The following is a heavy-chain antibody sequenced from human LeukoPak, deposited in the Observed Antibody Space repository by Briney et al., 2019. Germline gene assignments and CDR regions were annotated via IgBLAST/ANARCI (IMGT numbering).Heavy chain of an antibody. V-gene: IGHV1-2*02. D-gene: IGHD6-13*01. Sequence: ASVKVSCKASGYTFTSYGISWVRQAPGQGLEWMGWINPNSGGTNYAQKFQGRVTMTRDTSISTAYMELSRLRSDDTAVYYCARDVGIAENWFDPWGQGTLVTVSS. CDR3: ARDVGIAENWFDP. CDR2: INPNSGGT. J-gene: IGHJ5*02. CDR1: GYTFTSYG.